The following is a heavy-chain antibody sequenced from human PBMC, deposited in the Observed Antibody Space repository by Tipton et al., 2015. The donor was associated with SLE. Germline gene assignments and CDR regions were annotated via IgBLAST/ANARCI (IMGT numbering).Heavy chain of an antibody. CDR1: DYSLSSGYY. D-gene: IGHD3-22*01. Sequence: TLSLTCSVSDYSLSSGYYWGWIRQPPGKGLEWIGSIFHNGSTYYTPSLKSRVTISIDTSKNQFSLKLGSVTAADTAVYYCAKDGHDTQWYYYMDVWGKGTTVTVSS. CDR3: AKDGHDTQWYYYMDV. CDR2: IFHNGST. V-gene: IGHV4-38-2*02. J-gene: IGHJ6*03.